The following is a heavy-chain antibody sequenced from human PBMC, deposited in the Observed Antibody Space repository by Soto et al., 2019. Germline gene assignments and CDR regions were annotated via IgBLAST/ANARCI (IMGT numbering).Heavy chain of an antibody. D-gene: IGHD3-16*01. V-gene: IGHV1-69*02. CDR3: AGWGGHAGYYFDY. J-gene: IGHJ4*02. Sequence: QVQLVQSGAEVKKPGSSVKVSCKASGGTFSSYTISWVRQAPGQGLEWMGRIIPILGIANYAQKFQGRVTITAEKSTSTAYMELSSLRSEDTAVYYCAGWGGHAGYYFDYWGQGTLVTVSS. CDR1: GGTFSSYT. CDR2: IIPILGIA.